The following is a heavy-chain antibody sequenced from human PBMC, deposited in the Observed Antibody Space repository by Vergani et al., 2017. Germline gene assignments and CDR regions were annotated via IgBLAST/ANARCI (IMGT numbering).Heavy chain of an antibody. D-gene: IGHD5-12*01. Sequence: QVQLQESGPGLVKPSGTLSLTCAVSGGSISSSNWWSWVRQPPGKGLEWIGEIYHSGSTNYNPSLKSRVTISVDTSKNQFSLKLSSVTAADTAVYYCARQYSGYELYYYYYMDVWGKGTTVTVSS. CDR1: GGSISSSNW. J-gene: IGHJ6*03. CDR3: ARQYSGYELYYYYYMDV. V-gene: IGHV4-4*02. CDR2: IYHSGST.